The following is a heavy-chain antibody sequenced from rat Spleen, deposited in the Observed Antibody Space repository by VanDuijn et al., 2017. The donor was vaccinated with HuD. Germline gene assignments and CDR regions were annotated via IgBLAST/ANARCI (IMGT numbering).Heavy chain of an antibody. CDR2: ITRTGGTT. Sequence: EVQLVESDGGLVQPGGSLKLSCVASGFTFNNYWMTWIRQAPGKGLEWVASITRTGGTTFYPDSVKGRFTVSRDNAKSTLYLQMESLRSEDTATYYCAKVTYYGYYYFDYWGQGVMVTVSS. CDR1: GFTFNNYW. V-gene: IGHV5-31*01. D-gene: IGHD1-9*01. J-gene: IGHJ2*01. CDR3: AKVTYYGYYYFDY.